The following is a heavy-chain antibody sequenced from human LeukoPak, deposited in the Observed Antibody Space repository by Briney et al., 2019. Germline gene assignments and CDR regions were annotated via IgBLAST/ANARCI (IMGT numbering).Heavy chain of an antibody. CDR1: GFTFDDYG. V-gene: IGHV3-20*01. CDR3: ASGGADAFDI. D-gene: IGHD3-16*01. Sequence: GGSLRLSCAASGFTFDDYGMSWVRQAPGKGLEWVSGINWNGGSTGYADSVKGRFTISRDNAKNSLYPQMNSLRAEDTALYHCASGGADAFDIWGQGTMVTVSS. CDR2: INWNGGST. J-gene: IGHJ3*02.